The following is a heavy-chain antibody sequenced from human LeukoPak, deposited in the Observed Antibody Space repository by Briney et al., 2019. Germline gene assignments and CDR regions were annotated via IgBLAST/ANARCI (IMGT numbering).Heavy chain of an antibody. CDR2: INPNSGGT. Sequence: ASVKVSCKASGYTFTGYYMHWVRQAPGQGLEWMGRINPNSGGTNYAQKFQGRVTMTRDTSISTAYLQWSSLKASDTAMYYCARLSTGIANGMDVWGQGTTVTVSS. V-gene: IGHV1-2*06. CDR3: ARLSTGIANGMDV. J-gene: IGHJ6*02. CDR1: GYTFTGYY. D-gene: IGHD6-13*01.